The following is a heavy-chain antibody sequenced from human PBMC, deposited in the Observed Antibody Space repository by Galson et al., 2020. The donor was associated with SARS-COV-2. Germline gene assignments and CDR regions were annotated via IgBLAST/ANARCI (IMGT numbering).Heavy chain of an antibody. CDR2: ISGSGGST. D-gene: IGHD2-21*02. J-gene: IGHJ5*02. Sequence: GGSLRLSCAASGFTFSSYAMSWVRQAPGKGLEWVSAISGSGGSTYYADSVKGRFTISRDNSKNTLYLQMNSLRAEDTAVYYCAKNRGNDDCGGDCYSPWGLGGGMNWFDPWGQGTLVTVSS. CDR1: GFTFSSYA. V-gene: IGHV3-23*01. CDR3: AKNRGNDDCGGDCYSPWGLGGGMNWFDP.